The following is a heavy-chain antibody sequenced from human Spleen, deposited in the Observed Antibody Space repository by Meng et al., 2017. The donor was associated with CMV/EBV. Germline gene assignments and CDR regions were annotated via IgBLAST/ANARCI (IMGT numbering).Heavy chain of an antibody. J-gene: IGHJ6*02. CDR2: VSRSGGGT. CDR3: AKAGPTILSSLDV. V-gene: IGHV3-23*01. D-gene: IGHD3-3*01. CDR1: GFTFSNYA. Sequence: GESLKISCAASGFTFSNYAMSWVRQAGKGLEWVSTVSRSGGGTDYADSVKGRFTISRDNSKTTLYLQMNSLRADDTAVYYCAKAGPTILSSLDVWGQGTTVTVSS.